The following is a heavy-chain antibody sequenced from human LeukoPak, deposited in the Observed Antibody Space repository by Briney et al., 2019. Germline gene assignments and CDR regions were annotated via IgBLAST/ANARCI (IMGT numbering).Heavy chain of an antibody. V-gene: IGHV4-61*02. D-gene: IGHD6-6*01. CDR3: ARDRVEYSSSSGID. Sequence: SETLSLTCTVSGGSISSGSYYWSWIRQPAGKGLEWIGRIYTSGSTNYNPSLKSRVTISVDTSKNQFSLKLSSVTAADTAVYYCARDRVEYSSSSGIDWGQGTLVTVSS. CDR1: GGSISSGSYY. J-gene: IGHJ4*02. CDR2: IYTSGST.